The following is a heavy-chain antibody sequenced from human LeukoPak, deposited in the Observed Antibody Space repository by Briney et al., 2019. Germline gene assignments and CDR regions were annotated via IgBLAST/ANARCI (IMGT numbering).Heavy chain of an antibody. V-gene: IGHV3-30-3*01. CDR2: ISYDGSNK. CDR3: ARGAPPAAQAKGYAFDI. D-gene: IGHD6-13*01. J-gene: IGHJ3*02. Sequence: GRSLRLSCAASGFTFSSYAMHWVRQAPGKGLEWVAVISYDGSNKYYADSVKGRFTISRDNSKNTLYLQMNSLRAEDTAVYYCARGAPPAAQAKGYAFDIWGQGTMVTVSS. CDR1: GFTFSSYA.